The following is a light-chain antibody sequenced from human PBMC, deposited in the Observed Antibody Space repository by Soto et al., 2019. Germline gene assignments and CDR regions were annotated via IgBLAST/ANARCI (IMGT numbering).Light chain of an antibody. J-gene: IGKJ1*01. V-gene: IGKV3-20*01. CDR1: QSVSSSY. Sequence: ERVLTQSPGTLSLSPGERATLSCRASQSVSSSYLAWYQQKPGQAPRLLLYGASSRATGIPARFSGSGSGTDFTLTISSLEPEDFAVYYCQQYGSSPRTFGQGTKVDI. CDR2: GAS. CDR3: QQYGSSPRT.